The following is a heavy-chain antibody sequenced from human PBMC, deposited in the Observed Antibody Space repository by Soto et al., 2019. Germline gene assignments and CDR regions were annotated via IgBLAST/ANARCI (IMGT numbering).Heavy chain of an antibody. D-gene: IGHD6-13*01. CDR3: ARVHISSWYRRYYYYYYGMDV. Sequence: SEILPHTCAVYGGTFSGYYWSWIRKPPGKGLEWIGEINHSGSTNYNPSLKSRVTISVDTSKNQFFLKLSSVTAADTAVYYCARVHISSWYRRYYYYYYGMDVWGQATTVTVSS. CDR2: INHSGST. CDR1: GGTFSGYY. V-gene: IGHV4-34*01. J-gene: IGHJ6*02.